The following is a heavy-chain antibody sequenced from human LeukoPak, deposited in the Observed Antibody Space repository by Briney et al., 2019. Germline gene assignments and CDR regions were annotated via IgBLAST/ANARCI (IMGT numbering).Heavy chain of an antibody. CDR3: AAAAGYNWFDP. Sequence: PSETLSLTCAVYGGSFSGYYWSWIRQPPGKGLEWIGEINHSGGTNYNPSLKSRVTISVDTSKNQFSLKLSSVTAADTAVYYCAAAAGYNWFDPWGQGTLVTVSS. V-gene: IGHV4-34*01. CDR1: GGSFSGYY. CDR2: INHSGGT. J-gene: IGHJ5*02. D-gene: IGHD6-13*01.